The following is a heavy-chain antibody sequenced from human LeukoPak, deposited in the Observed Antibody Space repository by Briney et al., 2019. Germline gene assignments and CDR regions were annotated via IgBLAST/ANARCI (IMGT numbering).Heavy chain of an antibody. Sequence: GGSLRLSCSASGFTFSSFAMHWVRQAPGKGLEYVAAISRNGGSTYYADSVKGRFTIPRDNSKNTLYLQMSSLRAEDTAVYLCVKDLRSDFMGVLSRYLSYWGQGTLVTVSS. J-gene: IGHJ4*02. V-gene: IGHV3-64D*09. CDR1: GFTFSSFA. D-gene: IGHD2/OR15-2a*01. CDR2: ISRNGGST. CDR3: VKDLRSDFMGVLSRYLSY.